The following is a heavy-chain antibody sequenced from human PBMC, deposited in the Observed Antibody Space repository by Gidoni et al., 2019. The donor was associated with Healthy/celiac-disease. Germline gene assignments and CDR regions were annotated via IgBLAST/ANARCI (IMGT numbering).Heavy chain of an antibody. CDR3: ARDSPSYCSGGSCYDY. CDR1: GGSISSGDYY. D-gene: IGHD2-15*01. CDR2: IYYSGST. Sequence: QVQLQESGPGLVKPSQTLSLTCTVSGGSISSGDYYWSWIRQPPGKGLEWIGYIYYSGSTYYNPSLKSRVTISVDTSKNQFSLKLSSVTAADTAVYYCARDSPSYCSGGSCYDYWGQGTLVTVSS. V-gene: IGHV4-30-4*01. J-gene: IGHJ4*02.